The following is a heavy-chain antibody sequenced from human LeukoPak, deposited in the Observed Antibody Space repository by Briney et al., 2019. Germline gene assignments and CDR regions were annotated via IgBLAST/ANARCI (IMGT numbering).Heavy chain of an antibody. Sequence: ASVKVSCKASGYTFTSYTMHWVRQAPGQRLEWMGWINTGNGNTKYSQEFQGRVTMTRDMSTSTVYMELSSLRSEDTAVYYCARDKGGRWLQSYYFDYWGQGTLVTVSS. CDR3: ARDKGGRWLQSYYFDY. J-gene: IGHJ4*02. CDR1: GYTFTSYT. V-gene: IGHV1-3*03. D-gene: IGHD5-24*01. CDR2: INTGNGNT.